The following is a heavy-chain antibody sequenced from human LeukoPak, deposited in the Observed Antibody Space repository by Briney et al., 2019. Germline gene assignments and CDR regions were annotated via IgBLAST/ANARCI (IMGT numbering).Heavy chain of an antibody. CDR3: ARDRGTPYSGYDR. CDR2: LNPSGGST. D-gene: IGHD5-12*01. CDR1: GYSFTSYF. Sequence: ASVKVSCKASGYSFTSYFMHWVRQAPGQGLEWMGILNPSGGSTSYVQKFQGRVTMARDTYTSTVYMELSSLRSEDAAVYYCARDRGTPYSGYDRWGQGTLVTVSS. J-gene: IGHJ5*02. V-gene: IGHV1-46*01.